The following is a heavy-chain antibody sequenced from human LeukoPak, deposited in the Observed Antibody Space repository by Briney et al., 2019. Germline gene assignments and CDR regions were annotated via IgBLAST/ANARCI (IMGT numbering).Heavy chain of an antibody. Sequence: GGSLRLSCAASGFTFISYEMAWVRQAPGMGPEFISYISNSGSPIKYGNAVKGRFTISRDNSKNSVYLQMDSLRAEDTAVYYCAGGPQYGGSFAFWGQGTLVTVSS. J-gene: IGHJ4*02. D-gene: IGHD1-26*01. CDR3: AGGPQYGGSFAF. V-gene: IGHV3-48*03. CDR2: ISNSGSPI. CDR1: GFTFISYE.